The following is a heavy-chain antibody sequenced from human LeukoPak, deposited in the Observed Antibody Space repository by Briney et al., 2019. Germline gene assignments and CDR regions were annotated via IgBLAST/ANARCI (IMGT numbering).Heavy chain of an antibody. V-gene: IGHV5-51*01. Sequence: GESLKISCKGSGYSFTSYWIGWVRQMPGKGLERVGIIYPGDSDTRYSPSFQGQVTISADKSISTAYLQWSSLKASDTAMYYCATPPPYYYDSSGYYSWGAFDIWGQGTMVTVSS. CDR1: GYSFTSYW. CDR2: IYPGDSDT. CDR3: ATPPPYYYDSSGYYSWGAFDI. D-gene: IGHD3-22*01. J-gene: IGHJ3*02.